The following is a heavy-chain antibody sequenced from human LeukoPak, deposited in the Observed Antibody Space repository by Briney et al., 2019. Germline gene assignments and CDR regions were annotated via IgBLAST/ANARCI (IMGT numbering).Heavy chain of an antibody. V-gene: IGHV3-23*01. CDR2: ISGGGGDT. CDR1: GLSFSNYA. CDR3: AKDKYPYYYGSGSYYYGLDV. Sequence: QPGGSLRLSCAASGLSFSNYAMSWVRQAPGKGLEWVSSISGGGGDTYYADSVKGRLTISRENSKSTLYLQMNSLRAEDTAIYYCAKDKYPYYYGSGSYYYGLDVWGKGTTVTVSS. D-gene: IGHD3-10*01. J-gene: IGHJ6*04.